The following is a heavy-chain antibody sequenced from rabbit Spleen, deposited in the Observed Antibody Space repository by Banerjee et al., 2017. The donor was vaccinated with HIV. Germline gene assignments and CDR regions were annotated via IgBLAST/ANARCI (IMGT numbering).Heavy chain of an antibody. V-gene: IGHV1S45*01. CDR1: GFSFSNNYC. J-gene: IGHJ4*01. CDR3: VREVAAKFSL. D-gene: IGHD4-1*01. Sequence: QEQLVESGGGLVQPEGSLTLTCTASGFSFSNNYCMCWVRQAPGKGLEWIGYIDPVFGISYYANWVNGRFTISSHNAQNTLFLQLNSLTAADTATYFCVREVAAKFSLWGPGTLVTVS. CDR2: IDPVFGIS.